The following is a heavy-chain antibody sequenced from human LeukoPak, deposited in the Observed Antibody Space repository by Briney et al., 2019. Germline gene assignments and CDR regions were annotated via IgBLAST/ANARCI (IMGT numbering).Heavy chain of an antibody. D-gene: IGHD1-1*01. CDR2: IYYSWGM. Sequence: SETLSLTCAVSGSSITSDYFWGCIRQPPGKGLEWIATIYYSWGMYFNPSLKSRVTVSLDASKNQSSLKMTSLTAADTAIYYCARNVTAGFFDYWGQGIMVTVSS. CDR1: GSSITSDYF. CDR3: ARNVTAGFFDY. J-gene: IGHJ4*02. V-gene: IGHV4-38-2*01.